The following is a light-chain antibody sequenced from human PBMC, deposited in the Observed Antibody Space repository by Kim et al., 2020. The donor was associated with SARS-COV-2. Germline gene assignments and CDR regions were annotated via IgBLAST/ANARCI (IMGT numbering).Light chain of an antibody. CDR3: HVCDGSSGQWV. CDR1: NIERKG. CDR2: YDT. Sequence: APGRTDRSSCGGDNIERKGVKWCQQKPGQAPVMVIYYDTDRPSGSPERFSGSNSGNTATLTISRVEAGDEADYYCHVCDGSSGQWVFGGGTQLTVL. J-gene: IGLJ3*02. V-gene: IGLV3-21*04.